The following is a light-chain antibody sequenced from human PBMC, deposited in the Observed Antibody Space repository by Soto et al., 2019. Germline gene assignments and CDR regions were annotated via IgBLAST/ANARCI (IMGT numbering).Light chain of an antibody. CDR1: QVISHW. CDR3: QQYNADSRM. CDR2: KAS. J-gene: IGKJ1*01. V-gene: IGKV1-5*03. Sequence: DIQMTQSPSTLSASVGDRVTITCRVSQVISHWLAWYQQKPGKSPKLLIYKASTLETGVPSRFAGDGFGTVSTLTISSLQPEDFATYYCQQYNADSRMFGPGTKVEIK.